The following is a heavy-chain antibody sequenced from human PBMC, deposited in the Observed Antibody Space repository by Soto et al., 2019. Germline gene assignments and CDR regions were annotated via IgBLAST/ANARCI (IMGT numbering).Heavy chain of an antibody. CDR3: GKGGYYYCMDV. Sequence: ASVKVSCKASGGTFSSYAISWVRQAPGRGLEWMGGIIPIFGTANYAEKFQGRVTITADESTSTAYMELSSLRAEDTAVYYCGKGGYYYCMDVWGQGTTVTVSS. CDR1: GGTFSSYA. CDR2: IIPIFGTA. V-gene: IGHV1-69*13. J-gene: IGHJ6*02. D-gene: IGHD3-16*01.